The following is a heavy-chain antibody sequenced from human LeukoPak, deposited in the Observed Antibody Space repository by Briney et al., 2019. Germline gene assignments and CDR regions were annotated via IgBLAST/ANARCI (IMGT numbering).Heavy chain of an antibody. Sequence: GESLQISCKGSGYSFTSYWISWVRQLPGKGLEWMGRIDPSDSYTNYSPSFQGHVTISADKSTSTAYLQWSSLKASDTAMYYCAVRSVRYFESWGQGTLVTVSP. CDR3: AVRSVRYFES. CDR1: GYSFTSYW. CDR2: IDPSDSYT. V-gene: IGHV5-10-1*01. D-gene: IGHD3-10*01. J-gene: IGHJ4*02.